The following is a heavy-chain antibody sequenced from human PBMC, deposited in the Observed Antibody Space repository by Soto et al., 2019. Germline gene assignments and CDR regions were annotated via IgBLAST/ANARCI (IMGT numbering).Heavy chain of an antibody. D-gene: IGHD6-13*01. CDR2: IWYDGSNK. CDR3: ARDLSRIAAAGTFDP. CDR1: GFTFSSYG. Sequence: GGSLRLSCAASGFTFSSYGMHWVRQAPGKGLEWVAVIWYDGSNKYYADSVKGRFTISRDNSKNTLYLQMNSLRAEDTAVYYCARDLSRIAAAGTFDPWGQGTLVTVSS. J-gene: IGHJ5*02. V-gene: IGHV3-33*08.